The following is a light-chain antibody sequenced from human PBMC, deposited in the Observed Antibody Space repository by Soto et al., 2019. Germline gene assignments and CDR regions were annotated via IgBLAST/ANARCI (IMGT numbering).Light chain of an antibody. CDR1: SSNIGAGYD. CDR3: SSYTTVPSPQWV. Sequence: QSVLTQPPSVSGAPGQRVTISCTGSSSNIGAGYDVHWYQQLPGTAPKLLIYGNSNRPSGVPDRFSGSNSGTSASLAITGLQAEDEAHYYCSSYTTVPSPQWVFAGGTKLTVL. J-gene: IGLJ3*02. V-gene: IGLV1-40*01. CDR2: GNS.